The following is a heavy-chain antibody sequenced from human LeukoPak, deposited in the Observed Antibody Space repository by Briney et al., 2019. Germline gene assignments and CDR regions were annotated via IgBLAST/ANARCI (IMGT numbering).Heavy chain of an antibody. D-gene: IGHD5-18*01. CDR2: IYPYDSDT. CDR3: AKQRGGYTYGTRDH. Sequence: GESRKISLKGSGYRFTSYWIGWVRQMPGKGLEWMGIIYPYDSDTRYSPSFEGQFTISADKSINTAYLQWSSLKASDTAVYYCAKQRGGYTYGTRDHWGQGTLVTIYS. J-gene: IGHJ4*02. V-gene: IGHV5-51*01. CDR1: GYRFTSYW.